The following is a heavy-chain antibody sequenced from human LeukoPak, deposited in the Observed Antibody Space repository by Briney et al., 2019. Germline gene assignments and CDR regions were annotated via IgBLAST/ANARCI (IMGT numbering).Heavy chain of an antibody. Sequence: PSETLSLTCTVSGGSVSSGSYYWSWIRQPPGKGLEWIGYIYYSGSTNYNPSLKSRVTISVDTSKNQFSLKLSSVTAADTAVYYCARAYDFWSGYHFDYRGQGTLVTVSS. CDR1: GGSVSSGSYY. CDR2: IYYSGST. D-gene: IGHD3-3*01. CDR3: ARAYDFWSGYHFDY. V-gene: IGHV4-61*01. J-gene: IGHJ4*02.